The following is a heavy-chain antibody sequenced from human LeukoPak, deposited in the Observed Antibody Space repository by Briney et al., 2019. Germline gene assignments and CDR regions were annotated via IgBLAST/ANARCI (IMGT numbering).Heavy chain of an antibody. CDR1: GGSISSYY. V-gene: IGHV4-59*01. J-gene: IGHJ4*02. CDR2: IYYSGST. Sequence: SETLSLTCTVSGGSISSYYWSWIRQPPGKGLEWIGYIYYSGSTNYNPSLKSRVTISVDTSKNQFSLKLSSVTAEDTAVYYCARAMYGSGRGEIDYWGQGTLVTVSS. CDR3: ARAMYGSGRGEIDY. D-gene: IGHD3-10*01.